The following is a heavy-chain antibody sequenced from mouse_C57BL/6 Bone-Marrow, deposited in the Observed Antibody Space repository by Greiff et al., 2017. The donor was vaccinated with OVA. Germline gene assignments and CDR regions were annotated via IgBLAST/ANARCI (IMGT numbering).Heavy chain of an antibody. CDR2: IDPSDSYT. V-gene: IGHV1-59*01. CDR3: AREGDYYGSSQL. D-gene: IGHD1-1*01. Sequence: QVQLQQPGAELVRPGTSVKLSCKASGYTFTSYWMHWVKQRPGQGLEWIGVIDPSDSYTNSNQKFKGKATLTVDTSSSTAYMQLSSLTSEDSAVYYCAREGDYYGSSQLWGQGTTLTVSS. J-gene: IGHJ2*01. CDR1: GYTFTSYW.